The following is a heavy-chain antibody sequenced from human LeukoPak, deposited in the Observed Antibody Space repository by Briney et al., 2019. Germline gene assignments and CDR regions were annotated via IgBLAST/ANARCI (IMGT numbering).Heavy chain of an antibody. V-gene: IGHV1-2*02. CDR2: MNPNSGAT. Sequence: ASVKVSCKASGYTFTSYDINWVRQATGQGLEWMGWMNPNSGATNSVQKFQGRVTMTRDTSISTAYMELSRLRSDDTAMYYCARIRTCITTSCHFDYWGQGTLVTVSS. J-gene: IGHJ4*02. D-gene: IGHD2-2*01. CDR1: GYTFTSYD. CDR3: ARIRTCITTSCHFDY.